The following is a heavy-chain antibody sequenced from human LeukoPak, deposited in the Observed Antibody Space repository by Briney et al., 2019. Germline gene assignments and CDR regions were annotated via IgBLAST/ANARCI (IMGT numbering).Heavy chain of an antibody. V-gene: IGHV4-39*01. Sequence: SETLSLTCTVSGGSISSSSYYCGWTRQPPGKGLEWIGSIYYSGSTYYNPSLKSRVTISVDTSKNQFSLKLSSVTAADTAVYYCARQRTSGYSYGYGYWGQGTLVTVSS. CDR2: IYYSGST. J-gene: IGHJ4*02. CDR3: ARQRTSGYSYGYGY. D-gene: IGHD5-18*01. CDR1: GGSISSSSYY.